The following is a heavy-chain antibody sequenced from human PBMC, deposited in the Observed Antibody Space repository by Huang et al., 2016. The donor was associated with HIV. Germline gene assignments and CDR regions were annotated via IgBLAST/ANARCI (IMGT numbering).Heavy chain of an antibody. CDR1: GFSFSSYT. CDR2: IRGSDNTT. CDR3: AKDRVAGTGHCFDP. J-gene: IGHJ5*02. D-gene: IGHD6-19*01. Sequence: EVKLLESGGGLVRPGGSLRLSCAASGFSFSSYTMTWVRQAPGKWLGLVSSIRGSDNTTFYADSVKGRFTISRDNSKNTLYLQMKSLRVDDTAVYYCAKDRVAGTGHCFDPWGQGTLVTVSS. V-gene: IGHV3-23*01.